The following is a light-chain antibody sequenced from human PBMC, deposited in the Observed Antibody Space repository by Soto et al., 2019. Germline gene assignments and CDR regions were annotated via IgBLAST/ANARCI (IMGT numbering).Light chain of an antibody. J-gene: IGKJ4*01. Sequence: IQLTQSPSSLSASVGDRVTITCRASQGISSSLDWYQQQPGKAPKLLIYAASTLQSGVPSRFSGSGSGTDFTLTISSLQPEDFATYYCQQLKSFPLSFGGGTTVEIK. CDR2: AAS. CDR3: QQLKSFPLS. CDR1: QGISSS. V-gene: IGKV1-9*01.